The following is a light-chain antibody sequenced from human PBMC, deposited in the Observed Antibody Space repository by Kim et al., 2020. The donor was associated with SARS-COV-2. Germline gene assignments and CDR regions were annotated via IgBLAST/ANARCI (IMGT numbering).Light chain of an antibody. CDR2: GKN. J-gene: IGLJ2*01. CDR3: NSRDSNDNVV. CDR1: SLRSYY. Sequence: SSELTQDPAVSVALGQTVRITCQVDSLRSYYATWYQQKPGQAPILVIYGKNNRPSGIPDRFSGSSSGNTASLTITGTQAGDEADYYCNSRDSNDNVVFGGGTKLTVL. V-gene: IGLV3-19*01.